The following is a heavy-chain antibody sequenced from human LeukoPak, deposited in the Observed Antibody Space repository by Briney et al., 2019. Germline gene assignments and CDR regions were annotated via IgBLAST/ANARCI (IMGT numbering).Heavy chain of an antibody. CDR2: IIPIFGTA. CDR1: GGTFSSYA. Sequence: ASVKVSCKASGGTFSSYAISWVRQAPGQGLEWMGGIIPIFGTANYAQKFQGRVTITADKSTSTAYMELSSLRSEDTAVYYCARDRGSQPFIDYWGQGTLVTVSS. J-gene: IGHJ4*02. D-gene: IGHD1-26*01. V-gene: IGHV1-69*06. CDR3: ARDRGSQPFIDY.